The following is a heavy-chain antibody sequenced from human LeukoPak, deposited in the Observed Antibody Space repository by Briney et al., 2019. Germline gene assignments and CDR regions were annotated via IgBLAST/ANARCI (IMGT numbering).Heavy chain of an antibody. V-gene: IGHV4-39*01. CDR1: GCSISSSSYY. D-gene: IGHD6-19*01. Sequence: PPETLSLTCTVSGCSISSSSYYWGWIRQPPGKGLEWIGSIYYSGSTYYNPSLKSRVTISVDPSKNQFSLKLSSVTAADTAVYYCASQEYSSGWYDDYWGQGTLVTVSS. CDR3: ASQEYSSGWYDDY. CDR2: IYYSGST. J-gene: IGHJ4*02.